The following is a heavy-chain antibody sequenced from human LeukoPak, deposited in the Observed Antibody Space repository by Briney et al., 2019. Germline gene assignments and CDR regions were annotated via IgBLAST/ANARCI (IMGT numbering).Heavy chain of an antibody. D-gene: IGHD3-10*01. CDR3: ATTSGSYFSDFDY. CDR1: GYSFTSYW. V-gene: IGHV5-51*01. Sequence: GESLKISCKGSGYSFTSYWIGWVRQMPGKGQEWMGIIYPGDSDTRYSPSFQGQVTISADKSISTAYLQWSSLKASDTAMYYCATTSGSYFSDFDYWGQGTLVTVSS. J-gene: IGHJ4*02. CDR2: IYPGDSDT.